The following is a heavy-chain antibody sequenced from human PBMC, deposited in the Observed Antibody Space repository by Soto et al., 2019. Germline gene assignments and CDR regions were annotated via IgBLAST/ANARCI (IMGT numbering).Heavy chain of an antibody. D-gene: IGHD6-13*01. CDR2: ISSNSAHI. V-gene: IGHV3-21*01. CDR1: GFTFRSFT. Sequence: GGSLRLACAASGFTFRSFTMNGVRQAPGKGLEWVSTISSNSAHIYYTDALRGRFTISRDNAKNSLHLQMNSLRAEDTAVYYCTRDASRDSSARGWFDPWGPGTLVTVSS. J-gene: IGHJ5*02. CDR3: TRDASRDSSARGWFDP.